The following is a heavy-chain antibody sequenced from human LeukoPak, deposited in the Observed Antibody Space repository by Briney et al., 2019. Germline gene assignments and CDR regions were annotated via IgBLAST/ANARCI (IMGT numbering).Heavy chain of an antibody. CDR2: MYYSGST. J-gene: IGHJ4*02. CDR1: GGSISSGNSY. CDR3: ARQRQEYGSGRRTFDY. Sequence: PSETLSLTCTVSGGSISSGNSYWGWIRQPPGKGLEWIGSMYYSGSTYYNSSLKSRATISGDTSKNLFSLELRSVTTADTAAYYCARQRQEYGSGRRTFDYWGQGTLVIVSS. V-gene: IGHV4-39*01. D-gene: IGHD3-10*01.